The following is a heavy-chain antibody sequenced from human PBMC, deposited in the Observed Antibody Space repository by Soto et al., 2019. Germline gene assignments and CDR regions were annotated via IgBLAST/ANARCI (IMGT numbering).Heavy chain of an antibody. D-gene: IGHD3-10*01. CDR2: INAGNGRE. V-gene: IGHV1-3*01. CDR1: GYTFTSYT. Sequence: QVQLEQSGAEVKKPGASVKVSCKTSGYTFTSYTLHWVRQAPGQGLEWMGWINAGNGREKYSQRFQDRVSLSTDKSATPAYMELRSPRSENTAVYYCARGGGGVGEASFDSWGQGTQVTVSS. CDR3: ARGGGGVGEASFDS. J-gene: IGHJ4*02.